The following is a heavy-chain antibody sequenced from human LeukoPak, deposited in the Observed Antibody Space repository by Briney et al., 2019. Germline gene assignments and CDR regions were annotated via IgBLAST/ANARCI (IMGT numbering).Heavy chain of an antibody. CDR2: INWNRGSI. D-gene: IGHD1-26*01. CDR1: GFTFDDYA. CDR3: AKDRGSYDNQIDY. V-gene: IGHV3-9*01. Sequence: GRALRLSCAASGFTFDDYAMHWVRQAPGKGLEWVSGINWNRGSIGYADSVKGRITISRDNAKNSLYLQMNSLRAEDTALYYCAKDRGSYDNQIDYWGQGTLVTVSS. J-gene: IGHJ4*02.